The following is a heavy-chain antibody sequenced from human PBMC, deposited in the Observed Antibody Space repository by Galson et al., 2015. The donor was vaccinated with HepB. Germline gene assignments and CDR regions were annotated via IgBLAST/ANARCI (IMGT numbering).Heavy chain of an antibody. CDR1: GGSISSSSYY. Sequence: SETLSLTCTVSGGSISSSSYYWGWIRQPPGKGLEWIGSIYYRGSTYYNPSLKSRVTISVDTSKNQFSLKLSSVTAADTAVYYCARDSGSYSSFDYWGQGTLVTVSS. CDR2: IYYRGST. CDR3: ARDSGSYSSFDY. D-gene: IGHD1-26*01. V-gene: IGHV4-39*01. J-gene: IGHJ4*02.